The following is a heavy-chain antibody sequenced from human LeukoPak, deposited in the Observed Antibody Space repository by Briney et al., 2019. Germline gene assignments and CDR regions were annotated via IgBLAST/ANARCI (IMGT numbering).Heavy chain of an antibody. J-gene: IGHJ4*02. CDR1: GGSISSYY. D-gene: IGHD5-18*01. CDR2: IYYSGST. CDR3: AGLPRYSFDY. Sequence: SETLSLTCTVSGGSISSYYWSWIRQPPGKGLEWIGYIYYSGSTNYNPSLKSRVTISVDTSKNQFSLKLSSVTAADTAVYYCAGLPRYSFDYWGQGTLVTVSS. V-gene: IGHV4-59*08.